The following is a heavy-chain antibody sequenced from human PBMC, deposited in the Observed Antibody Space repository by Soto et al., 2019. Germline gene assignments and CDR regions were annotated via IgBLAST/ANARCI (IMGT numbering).Heavy chain of an antibody. Sequence: VQLVQSETEVEKPGSAGKVSCKASGGTFNTYAMNWVRQAPGQGLEWMGGIIPMFDTPRYAQKFQGRVTITVDESTTTAYMELSSLRSDDTAVYYCTRSIGSGGVIGGFDYWGQGTLVTVSS. V-gene: IGHV1-69*01. D-gene: IGHD3-16*02. CDR1: GGTFNTYA. J-gene: IGHJ4*02. CDR2: IIPMFDTP. CDR3: TRSIGSGGVIGGFDY.